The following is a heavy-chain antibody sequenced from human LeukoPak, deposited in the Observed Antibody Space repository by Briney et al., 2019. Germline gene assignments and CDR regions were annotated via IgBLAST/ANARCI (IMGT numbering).Heavy chain of an antibody. CDR1: GFNFSIYT. J-gene: IGHJ6*03. CDR3: ARAGEMRYMDA. V-gene: IGHV3-21*01. CDR2: ISSDSNYI. D-gene: IGHD5-24*01. Sequence: GGSLRLSCAVSGFNFSIYTINWVRQAPGKGLEWVSSISSDSNYIDYADSVKGRFSISRDNAKNSLFLQMNSLRAEDTAIYYCARAGEMRYMDAWGKGTAVTVSS.